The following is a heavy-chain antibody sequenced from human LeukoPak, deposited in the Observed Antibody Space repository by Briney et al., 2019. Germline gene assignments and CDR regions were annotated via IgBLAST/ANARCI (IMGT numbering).Heavy chain of an antibody. D-gene: IGHD3-22*01. CDR3: AKGSYYDSSGSFYFDY. CDR1: GFTFSSYA. Sequence: GGSLRLSCAASGFTFSSYAMSWVRQAPGKGLEWVSCISGSGDNTYYADSVKGRFTISRDNSKNTLYVQVNSLGTEDTAEYYCAKGSYYDSSGSFYFDYWGQGTLVTVSS. CDR2: ISGSGDNT. V-gene: IGHV3-23*01. J-gene: IGHJ4*02.